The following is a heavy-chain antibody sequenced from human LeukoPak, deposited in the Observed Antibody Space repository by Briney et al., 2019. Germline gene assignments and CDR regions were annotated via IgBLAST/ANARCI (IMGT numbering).Heavy chain of an antibody. CDR3: ARDGVGAHAYGPFDI. Sequence: GGSLRLSCAASGFTFSSYEMNWVRQAPGKGLEWVSYISGSGSTIYYADSVKGRFTISRDNAKNSLYLQMNSLRAEDTAVYYCARDGVGAHAYGPFDIWGQGQWSPSLQ. J-gene: IGHJ3*02. V-gene: IGHV3-48*03. CDR2: ISGSGSTI. D-gene: IGHD1-26*01. CDR1: GFTFSSYE.